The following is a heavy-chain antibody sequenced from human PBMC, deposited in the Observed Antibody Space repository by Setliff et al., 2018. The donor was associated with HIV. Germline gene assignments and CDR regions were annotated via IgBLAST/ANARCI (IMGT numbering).Heavy chain of an antibody. J-gene: IGHJ3*02. Sequence: SETLSLTCTVSGDSVSSRSYYWSWIRQPPGKGLEWIGYIYYSGSTNYNPSLKSRVTISVDTSKNHFSLKLSSVTAADTAVYYCARNPCSGGSCPDAFDIWGQGTMVTVSS. CDR1: GDSVSSRSYY. CDR3: ARNPCSGGSCPDAFDI. D-gene: IGHD2-15*01. CDR2: IYYSGST. V-gene: IGHV4-61*03.